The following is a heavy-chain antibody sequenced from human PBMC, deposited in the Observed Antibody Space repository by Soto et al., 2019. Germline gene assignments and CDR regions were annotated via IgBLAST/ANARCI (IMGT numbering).Heavy chain of an antibody. J-gene: IGHJ4*02. V-gene: IGHV3-15*04. CDR3: TTDEEDNGNDGDFDY. CDR2: IEDKGTT. Sequence: EVHLVESGGGLVKPGGSLRLSCAASGLPFSKAWMSWVRQAPGKGLEWVGGIEDKGTTDYAAPVKDRFAISRYDSQNIVYLQRDSLKTEDTAVYYCTTDEEDNGNDGDFDYWGQGTLVTVSS. D-gene: IGHD1-1*01. CDR1: GLPFSKAW.